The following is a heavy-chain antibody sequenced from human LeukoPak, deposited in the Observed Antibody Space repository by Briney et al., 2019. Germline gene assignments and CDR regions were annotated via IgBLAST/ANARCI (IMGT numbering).Heavy chain of an antibody. CDR3: ARGGTSSWYGGDY. V-gene: IGHV4-59*01. CDR1: GXSISGFY. D-gene: IGHD6-13*01. CDR2: IFDTGTT. J-gene: IGHJ4*02. Sequence: PSETLSLTCTVSGXSISGFYWSWIWQPPGKGLEWIGRIFDTGTTDYNPSLKTRVTISVDTSRNQFSLRLNSVTAADTAVYYCARGGTSSWYGGDYWGQGTLVTVSS.